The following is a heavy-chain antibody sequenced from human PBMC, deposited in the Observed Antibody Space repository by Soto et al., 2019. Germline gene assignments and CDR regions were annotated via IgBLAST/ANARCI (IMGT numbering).Heavy chain of an antibody. Sequence: ASVKVSCKASGYTFTSYGISWVRQAPGQGLEWMGWISAYNGNTNYAQKLQGRVTMTTDTSTSTAYMELRSLRSDDTAVYYCARGTTPSVWFGELLYSWGFDYWGQGTLVTVSS. CDR3: ARGTTPSVWFGELLYSWGFDY. V-gene: IGHV1-18*01. CDR1: GYTFTSYG. CDR2: ISAYNGNT. J-gene: IGHJ4*02. D-gene: IGHD3-10*01.